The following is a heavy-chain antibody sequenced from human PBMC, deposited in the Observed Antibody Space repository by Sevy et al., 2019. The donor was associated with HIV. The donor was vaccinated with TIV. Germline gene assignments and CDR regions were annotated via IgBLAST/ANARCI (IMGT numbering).Heavy chain of an antibody. V-gene: IGHV3-30-3*01. CDR1: GFSFNTHA. J-gene: IGHJ4*02. Sequence: GGSLRLSCAASGFSFNTHAMHWVRQAPGKGLDWVALISYDGSAKYYADSVKGRFTVSRDDSKNTLYLQMNSLRPEDPAVYYCAREGGHTSDRTPGKYWGQGTQVTVSS. D-gene: IGHD3-16*01. CDR3: AREGGHTSDRTPGKY. CDR2: ISYDGSAK.